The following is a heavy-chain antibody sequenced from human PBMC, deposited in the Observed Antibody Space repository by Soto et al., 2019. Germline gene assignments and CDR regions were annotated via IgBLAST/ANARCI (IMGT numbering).Heavy chain of an antibody. CDR2: IYSGGST. CDR3: AISYGSGSRYFDY. J-gene: IGHJ4*02. CDR1: GFTVSSNY. D-gene: IGHD3-10*01. Sequence: ASLRLSCAASGFTVSSNYMSWVRQAPGKGLEWVPVIYSGGSTYYADSVKGRFTISRDNSKNTLYLQMNSLRAEDTAVYYCAISYGSGSRYFDYWGQGTLVTVSS. V-gene: IGHV3-53*01.